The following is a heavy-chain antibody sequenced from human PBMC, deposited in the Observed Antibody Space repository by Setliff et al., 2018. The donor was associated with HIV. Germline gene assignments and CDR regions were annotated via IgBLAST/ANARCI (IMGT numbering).Heavy chain of an antibody. Sequence: SETLSLTCTVSGGTISSGTYYWSWIRQPAGKGLEWIGHIYSTGNTNYNSSLKSRVTMSIETSKNQFSLKLTSVTAADTAVYYCARDDDKLFDYWGQGALVTVSS. CDR1: GGTISSGTYY. V-gene: IGHV4-61*09. D-gene: IGHD3-22*01. J-gene: IGHJ4*02. CDR3: ARDDDKLFDY. CDR2: IYSTGNT.